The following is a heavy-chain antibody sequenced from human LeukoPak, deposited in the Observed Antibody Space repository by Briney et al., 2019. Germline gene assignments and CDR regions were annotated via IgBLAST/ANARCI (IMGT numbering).Heavy chain of an antibody. D-gene: IGHD3-22*01. J-gene: IGHJ2*01. V-gene: IGHV3-23*01. CDR2: IRGSGSST. Sequence: PGGSLRLSCAASGFTFSSYAMSWVRQTPGKGLEWVSAIRGSGSSTYYADSVKGRFTISRDNSKNTLYLQMNSLRAEDSAIYYCAKILYDIIVWYFALWGRGTLVTVSS. CDR1: GFTFSSYA. CDR3: AKILYDIIVWYFAL.